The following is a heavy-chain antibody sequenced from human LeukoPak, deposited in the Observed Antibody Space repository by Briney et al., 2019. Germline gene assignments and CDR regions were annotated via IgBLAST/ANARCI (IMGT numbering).Heavy chain of an antibody. D-gene: IGHD3-10*01. V-gene: IGHV3-7*04. CDR3: ARSGWGPWL. CDR1: GFTFSNYW. Sequence: TGGSLRLSCAASGFTFSNYWMAWVRQAPGRGLEWVASIKPDGSVIYYGDSVKGRFTLSRDNTKNSLYLQMNSLRAEDTAVYYCARSGWGPWLWGQGTLVTVSS. J-gene: IGHJ4*02. CDR2: IKPDGSVI.